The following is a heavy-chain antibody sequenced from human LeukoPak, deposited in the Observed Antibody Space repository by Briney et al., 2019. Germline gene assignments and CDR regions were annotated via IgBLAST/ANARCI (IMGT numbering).Heavy chain of an antibody. CDR2: IWYDGSNK. D-gene: IGHD2/OR15-2a*01. J-gene: IGHJ4*02. Sequence: GGSLRLSCAASGFTFSSYGMHWVRQAPGKGLEWVALIWYDGSNKYCADSVKGRFTISRDNSKNTLYLQMNSLRAEDTAVYYCAREGPRGNSQFDYWGQGTLVTVSS. V-gene: IGHV3-33*01. CDR3: AREGPRGNSQFDY. CDR1: GFTFSSYG.